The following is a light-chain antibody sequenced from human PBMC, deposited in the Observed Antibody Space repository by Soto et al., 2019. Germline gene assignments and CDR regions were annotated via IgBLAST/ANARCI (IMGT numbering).Light chain of an antibody. J-gene: IGKJ4*01. Sequence: VLTQSPDTLSLSPGERATLSCRASQSIISNFLAWYQHKPGQAPRLLIYDASFRVAGIPDRFRGSGSGTDFTLTISRLEAEDFVVYYCQRYGSSRPLTFRGAPKVEI. V-gene: IGKV3-20*01. CDR1: QSIISNF. CDR3: QRYGSSRPLT. CDR2: DAS.